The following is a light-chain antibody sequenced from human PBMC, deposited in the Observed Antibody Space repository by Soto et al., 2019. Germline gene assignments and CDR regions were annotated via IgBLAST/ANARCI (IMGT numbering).Light chain of an antibody. CDR3: QAYDSSLSGYA. CDR1: SSNIGAGFD. CDR2: GNT. J-gene: IGLJ1*01. V-gene: IGLV1-40*01. Sequence: QSVLTQPPSVSGAPGQRGTISFTGGSSNIGAGFDVHWYQQLPGTAPKLLIHGNTNRPSGVPDRFSGSRSGTSASLAITGLQAEDAADYYCQAYDSSLSGYAFGTGTKLTVL.